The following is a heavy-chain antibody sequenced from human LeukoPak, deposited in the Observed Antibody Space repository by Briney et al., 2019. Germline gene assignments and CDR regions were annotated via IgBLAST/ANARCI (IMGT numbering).Heavy chain of an antibody. CDR1: GGTFSSYA. V-gene: IGHV1-69*04. D-gene: IGHD3-9*01. CDR3: ASTERKANILTGYYMYYFDY. Sequence: WASVKVTCKASGGTFSSYAISWVRQAPGQGLEWMGRIIPILGIANYAQKFQGRVTITADKSTSTAYMELSSLRSEDTAVYYCASTERKANILTGYYMYYFDYWGQGTLVTVSS. CDR2: IIPILGIA. J-gene: IGHJ4*02.